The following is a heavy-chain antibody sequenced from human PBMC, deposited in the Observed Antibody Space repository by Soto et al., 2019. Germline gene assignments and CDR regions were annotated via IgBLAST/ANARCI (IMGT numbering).Heavy chain of an antibody. D-gene: IGHD5-18*01. J-gene: IGHJ4*02. Sequence: HPVGSLRLSCAASVLTVSSSYMSWVRQSPGKGLQWVSVIYSAGSTYYANSVKGRFTISRDISTNMVYLQMSSLTDEDTAVYYCARAREPEYSSDIFFDIWGQGALVTVSS. CDR1: VLTVSSSY. CDR3: ARAREPEYSSDIFFDI. V-gene: IGHV3-53*01. CDR2: IYSAGST.